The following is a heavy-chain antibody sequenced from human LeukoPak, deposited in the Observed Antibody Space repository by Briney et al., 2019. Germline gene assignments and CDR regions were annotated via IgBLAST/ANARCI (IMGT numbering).Heavy chain of an antibody. CDR3: ARAYGGNNYYYYGMDV. D-gene: IGHD4-23*01. J-gene: IGHJ6*02. CDR2: INPNSGGT. CDR1: GYTFTGYY. V-gene: IGHV1-2*02. Sequence: ASVKVSCKASGYTFTGYYMHWVRQAPGQGLEWMGWINPNSGGTNYAQKLQGRVTMTRDTSISTAYMELSRLRSDDTAVYYCARAYGGNNYYYYGMDVWGQGTTVTVSS.